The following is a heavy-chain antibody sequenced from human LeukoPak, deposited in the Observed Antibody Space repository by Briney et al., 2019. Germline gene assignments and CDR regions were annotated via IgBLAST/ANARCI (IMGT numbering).Heavy chain of an antibody. J-gene: IGHJ4*02. V-gene: IGHV4-30-2*01. Sequence: PSETLSLTCTVSGGSISSGGYYWSWIRQPPGKGLEWIGYIYHSGSTYYNPSLKSRVTISVDRSKNQFSLKLSSVTAADTAVYYCAAEDPDLGYCSSTSCYTTDYWGQGTLVTVSS. CDR1: GGSISSGGYY. CDR3: AAEDPDLGYCSSTSCYTTDY. CDR2: IYHSGST. D-gene: IGHD2-2*02.